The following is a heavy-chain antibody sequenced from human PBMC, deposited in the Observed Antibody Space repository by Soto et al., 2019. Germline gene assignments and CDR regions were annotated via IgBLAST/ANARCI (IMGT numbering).Heavy chain of an antibody. CDR2: INPNSGGT. Sequence: QVQLVQSGAEVKKPGASVKVSCKASGYTFTGYYMHWVRQAPGQGLEWMGWINPNSGGTNYAQQCQGRVTMTRDTSISTAYMELSRLRSDDTAVYYCARDRHDYGDRVAGYWGQGTLVTVSS. D-gene: IGHD4-17*01. CDR3: ARDRHDYGDRVAGY. CDR1: GYTFTGYY. J-gene: IGHJ4*02. V-gene: IGHV1-2*02.